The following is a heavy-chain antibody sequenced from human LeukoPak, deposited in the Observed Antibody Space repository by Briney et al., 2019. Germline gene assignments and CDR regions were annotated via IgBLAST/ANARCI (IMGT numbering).Heavy chain of an antibody. V-gene: IGHV3-9*01. J-gene: IGHJ4*02. CDR3: AKGGYSSSSDFDY. CDR1: GFTFDDYA. D-gene: IGHD6-13*01. CDR2: ISWNSGSI. Sequence: GGSLRLCCAASGFTFDDYAMHWVRQAPGKGLEGVSGISWNSGSIGYADSVKGRFTISRDNAKNSLYLQMNSQRAEDTALYYCAKGGYSSSSDFDYWGQGTLVTVSS.